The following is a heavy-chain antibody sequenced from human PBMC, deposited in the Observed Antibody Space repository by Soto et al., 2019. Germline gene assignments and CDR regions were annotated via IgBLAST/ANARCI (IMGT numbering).Heavy chain of an antibody. V-gene: IGHV4-4*02. CDR3: ARRWGEGRVDY. J-gene: IGHJ4*02. D-gene: IGHD3-10*01. CDR2: IYHSGST. Sequence: QEQLQESGPGLVKPSGTLSLTCAVSGGSISSSNWWSWVRQPPGKGLQWIGEIYHSGSTNYIPSLKSRVTISVDKSRNQFYLTLSSLTAADTAVYYCARRWGEGRVDYWGQGTLVTVSS. CDR1: GGSISSSNW.